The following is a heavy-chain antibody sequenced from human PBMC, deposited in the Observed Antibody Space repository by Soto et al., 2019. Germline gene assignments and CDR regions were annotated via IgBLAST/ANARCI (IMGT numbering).Heavy chain of an antibody. CDR2: IKGDGIST. Sequence: EVQLVESGGGLVQSGGSLRLSCAASGFTFSSYWMDWVRQAPGKGLVWVSRIKGDGISTNYADSVKGRFTISRDNAKDTVFLQINGLSADDTAVYYCARGAMGNYYNDYWGQGTLVTVSS. D-gene: IGHD3-10*01. CDR3: ARGAMGNYYNDY. V-gene: IGHV3-74*01. J-gene: IGHJ4*02. CDR1: GFTFSSYW.